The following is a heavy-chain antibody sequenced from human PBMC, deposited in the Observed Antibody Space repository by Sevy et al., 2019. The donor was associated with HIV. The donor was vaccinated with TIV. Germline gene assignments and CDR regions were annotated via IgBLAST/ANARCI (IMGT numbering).Heavy chain of an antibody. D-gene: IGHD1-26*01. Sequence: SETLSLTCTVSGGSISSSSYYWGWLRQPPGKGLEWIGSIYYSGSTYYNPSLKSRVTISVDTSKNQFSLKLSSVTAADTAVYYCARRGYSGSYQKHDAFDIWGQGTMVTVSS. J-gene: IGHJ3*02. CDR1: GGSISSSSYY. CDR2: IYYSGST. V-gene: IGHV4-39*01. CDR3: ARRGYSGSYQKHDAFDI.